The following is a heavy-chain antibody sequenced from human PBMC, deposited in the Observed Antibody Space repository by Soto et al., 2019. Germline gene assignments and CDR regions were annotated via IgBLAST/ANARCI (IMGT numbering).Heavy chain of an antibody. J-gene: IGHJ6*02. V-gene: IGHV1-18*01. D-gene: IGHD2-15*01. CDR3: ARVRAELGYCSGYTCLPSYYGMDV. Sequence: QVQLVQSGAEVKKPGASVKVSCKASGYTFTSYGISWVRQAPGQGLEWMGWISAYSGNTDYAQKVQGRVTMTTDTSTSTIYMELRSLRSDDTAVYYCARVRAELGYCSGYTCLPSYYGMDVWGQGTTVTVSS. CDR1: GYTFTSYG. CDR2: ISAYSGNT.